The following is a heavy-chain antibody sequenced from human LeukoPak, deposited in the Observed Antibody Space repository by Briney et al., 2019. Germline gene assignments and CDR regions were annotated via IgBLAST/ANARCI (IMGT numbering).Heavy chain of an antibody. Sequence: GGSLRLSCAASGFTFSSYEMNWVRQAPGKGLEWVSYISSSGSTIYYADSVKGRFTISRDNAKNSLYLQMNSPRAEDTAVYYCARDCSGGSCYGYWGQGTLVTVSS. V-gene: IGHV3-48*03. D-gene: IGHD2-15*01. CDR3: ARDCSGGSCYGY. J-gene: IGHJ4*02. CDR1: GFTFSSYE. CDR2: ISSSGSTI.